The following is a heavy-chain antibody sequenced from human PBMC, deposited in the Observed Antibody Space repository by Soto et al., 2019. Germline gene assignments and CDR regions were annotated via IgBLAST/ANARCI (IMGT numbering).Heavy chain of an antibody. D-gene: IGHD4-17*01. CDR1: GYTFTGYY. CDR2: INPNSGGT. J-gene: IGHJ6*03. V-gene: IGHV1-2*04. CDR3: ARDISRTVTNYYMDV. Sequence: ASVKVSCKASGYTFTGYYMHWVRQAPGQGLEWMGWINPNSGGTNYAQKFQGWVTMTRDTSISTAYMELSRLRSDDTAVYYCARDISRTVTNYYMDVWGKGTTVTVS.